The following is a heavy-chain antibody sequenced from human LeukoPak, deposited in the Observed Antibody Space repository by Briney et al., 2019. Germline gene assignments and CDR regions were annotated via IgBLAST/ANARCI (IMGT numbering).Heavy chain of an antibody. J-gene: IGHJ6*02. CDR2: INHSGST. CDR3: ARGPYSSSWYHPMDV. D-gene: IGHD6-13*01. CDR1: GGSISSSSYY. Sequence: SETLSLTCPVSGGSISSSSYYWSWIRPPPGKGLEWIGEINHSGSTNYNPSLKSRVTISVDTSKNQFSLKLSSVTAADTAVYYCARGPYSSSWYHPMDVWGQGTTVTVSS. V-gene: IGHV4-39*07.